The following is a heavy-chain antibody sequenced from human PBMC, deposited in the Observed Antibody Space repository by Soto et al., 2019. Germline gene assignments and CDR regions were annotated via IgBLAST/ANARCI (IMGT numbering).Heavy chain of an antibody. J-gene: IGHJ4*02. CDR1: GFTFSNYA. CDR3: AKDGMVRGVVISRFDY. CDR2: ISGSSFNT. Sequence: GGSLRLSCAASGFTFSNYAMSWVRQAPGKGLEWVSAISGSSFNTYFADSVKGRFTISRDNSKNTLYLQLNSLRADDTAVYYCAKDGMVRGVVISRFDYWGQGTLVTVSS. V-gene: IGHV3-23*01. D-gene: IGHD3-10*01.